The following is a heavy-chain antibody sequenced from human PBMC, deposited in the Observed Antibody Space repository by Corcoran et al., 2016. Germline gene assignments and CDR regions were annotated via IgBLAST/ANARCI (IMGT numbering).Heavy chain of an antibody. CDR3: ASGIHYYYGMDV. V-gene: IGHV1-8*01. J-gene: IGHJ6*02. CDR2: MNPNSGNT. Sequence: QVQLVQSGAEVKKPGASVKVSCKASGYTFTSYDINWVRQASGQGLEWMGWMNPNSGNTGYAQKFQGRVTMTRNTSISTAYRELSSLRSEDTAVYYCASGIHYYYGMDVWGQGTTVTVSS. CDR1: GYTFTSYD.